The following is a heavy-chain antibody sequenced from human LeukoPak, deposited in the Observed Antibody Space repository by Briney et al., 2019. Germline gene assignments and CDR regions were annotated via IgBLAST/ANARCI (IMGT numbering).Heavy chain of an antibody. CDR2: ISAYNGNT. CDR1: GYTFTSYY. Sequence: GASVKVSCKASGYTFTSYYMHWVRQAPGQGLEWMGWISAYNGNTNYAQKLQGRVTMTTDTSTSTAYMELRSLRSDDTAVYYCARSHTHTYYYDSSFQGFDPWGQGTLVTVSS. D-gene: IGHD3-22*01. CDR3: ARSHTHTYYYDSSFQGFDP. J-gene: IGHJ5*02. V-gene: IGHV1-18*04.